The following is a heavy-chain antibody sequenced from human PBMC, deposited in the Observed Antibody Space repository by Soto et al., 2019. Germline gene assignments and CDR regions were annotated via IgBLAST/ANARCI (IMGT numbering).Heavy chain of an antibody. CDR1: GYSFTSYW. J-gene: IGHJ6*02. Sequence: ESLKISCKGSGYSFTSYWIGWVRQMPGKGLEWMGIIYPGDSDTRYSPSFQGQVTISADKSISTAYLQWSSLKASDTAMYYCARSAPYSSGWYAYYYYGMDVWGQGTTVTVSS. D-gene: IGHD6-19*01. CDR3: ARSAPYSSGWYAYYYYGMDV. CDR2: IYPGDSDT. V-gene: IGHV5-51*01.